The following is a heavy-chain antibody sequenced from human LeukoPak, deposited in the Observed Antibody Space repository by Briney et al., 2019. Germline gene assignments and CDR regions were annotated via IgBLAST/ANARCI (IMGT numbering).Heavy chain of an antibody. CDR3: ARGPTDTLHDFDY. Sequence: SETLSLTCTVYGGSFSAYYWSWIRQPPGKGPEWLGQISHSGTTYFNPSLKSRVTISVDTSKNDISLKVYSVTAADTAVYYCARGPTDTLHDFDYWGQGTLVTVSS. J-gene: IGHJ4*02. CDR2: ISHSGTT. V-gene: IGHV4-34*01. D-gene: IGHD4-17*01. CDR1: GGSFSAYY.